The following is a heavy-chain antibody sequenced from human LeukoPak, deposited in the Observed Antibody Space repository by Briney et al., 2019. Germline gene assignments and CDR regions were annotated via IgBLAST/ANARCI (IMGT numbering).Heavy chain of an antibody. J-gene: IGHJ4*02. CDR3: ASDEAEAGTFFDY. CDR2: ISAYSGNT. Sequence: SVTVSCTASGYTFTSYGISWVRHAPGQGLEWMGWISAYSGNTNYAQKFQGRVTMTTDTSTSTLHVELRSLTSEDTAVYYCASDEAEAGTFFDYRGQGTLVTVSS. D-gene: IGHD6-13*01. V-gene: IGHV1-18*04. CDR1: GYTFTSYG.